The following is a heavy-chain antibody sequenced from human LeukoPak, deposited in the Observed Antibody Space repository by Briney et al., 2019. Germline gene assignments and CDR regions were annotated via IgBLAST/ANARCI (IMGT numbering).Heavy chain of an antibody. CDR3: ATDDQQWPGAYYYGMDV. V-gene: IGHV1-24*01. Sequence: ASVKVSCKVSGYTLTELSTHWVRQAPGKGLEWMGGFDPEDGETIYAQKFQGRVTMTEDTSTDTAYMELSSLRSEDTAVYYCATDDQQWPGAYYYGMDVWGQGTTVTVSS. CDR2: FDPEDGET. D-gene: IGHD6-19*01. J-gene: IGHJ6*02. CDR1: GYTLTELS.